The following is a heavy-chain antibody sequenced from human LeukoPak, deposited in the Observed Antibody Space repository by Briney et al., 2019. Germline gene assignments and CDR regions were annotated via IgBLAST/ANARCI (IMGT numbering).Heavy chain of an antibody. Sequence: SETLSLTCTVSGGSISSYYWSWIRQPAGKGLEWIGRIYTSGSTNYNPSLKSRVTMSVDTSKNQFSLKLSSVTAADTAVYYCARDVYYYDSSRATWFDPWGQGTLVTVSS. CDR3: ARDVYYYDSSRATWFDP. CDR2: IYTSGST. CDR1: GGSISSYY. D-gene: IGHD3-22*01. V-gene: IGHV4-4*07. J-gene: IGHJ5*02.